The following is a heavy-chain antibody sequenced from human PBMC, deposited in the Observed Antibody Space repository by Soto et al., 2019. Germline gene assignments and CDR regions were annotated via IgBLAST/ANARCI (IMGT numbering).Heavy chain of an antibody. V-gene: IGHV3-23*01. Sequence: GGSLRLSCAASGFTFSSYAMRWVRQAPGKGLEWVSSISGSGCSTYYADSVKGRFTISRDKSKNTLYLQMNSLRAEDTAVYYWAKVSAGTTREFDYWGQGTLVTVSS. J-gene: IGHJ4*02. CDR2: ISGSGCST. D-gene: IGHD1-7*01. CDR1: GFTFSSYA. CDR3: AKVSAGTTREFDY.